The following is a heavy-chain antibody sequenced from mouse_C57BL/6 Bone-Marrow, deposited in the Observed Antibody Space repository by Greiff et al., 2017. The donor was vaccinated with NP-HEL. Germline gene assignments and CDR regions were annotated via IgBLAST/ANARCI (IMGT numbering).Heavy chain of an antibody. J-gene: IGHJ1*03. CDR3: ARDDGSSYVGYDDV. CDR1: GYSFTGYY. V-gene: IGHV1-42*01. Sequence: VQLQQSGPELVKPGASVKISCKASGYSFTGYYMNWVKQSPEKSLEWIGEINPSTGGTTYNQKFPAKATLTVGQSSSTAYMQLKSLTSEDSAVYYCARDDGSSYVGYDDVWGTGTTGTVAS. CDR2: INPSTGGT. D-gene: IGHD1-1*01.